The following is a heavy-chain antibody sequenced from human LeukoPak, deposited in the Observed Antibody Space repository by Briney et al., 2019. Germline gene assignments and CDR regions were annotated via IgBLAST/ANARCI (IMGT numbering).Heavy chain of an antibody. D-gene: IGHD2-2*01. CDR2: INPSGGST. V-gene: IGHV1-46*01. J-gene: IGHJ6*03. CDR1: GYTFTSYY. Sequence: GASVKVSCKASGYTFTSYYMHWVRQAPGQGLEWMGIINPSGGSTSYAQKFQGRVTMTRDMSTSTVYMELSSLRSEDTAVYYCARDGGYQLDYYYMDVWGKGTAVTVSS. CDR3: ARDGGYQLDYYYMDV.